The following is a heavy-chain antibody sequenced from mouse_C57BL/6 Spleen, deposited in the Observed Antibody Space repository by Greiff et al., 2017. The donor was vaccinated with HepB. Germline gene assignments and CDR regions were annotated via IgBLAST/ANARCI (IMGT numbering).Heavy chain of an antibody. CDR3: ARADYYGSSPWYFDV. CDR1: GFTFSDYY. V-gene: IGHV5-16*01. J-gene: IGHJ1*03. Sequence: EVKLVESEGGLVQPGSSMKLSCTASGFTFSDYYMAWVRQVPEKGLEWVANINYDGSSTYYLDSLKSRFIISRDNAKNILYLQMSSLKSEDTATYYCARADYYGSSPWYFDVWGTGTTVTVSS. D-gene: IGHD1-1*01. CDR2: INYDGSST.